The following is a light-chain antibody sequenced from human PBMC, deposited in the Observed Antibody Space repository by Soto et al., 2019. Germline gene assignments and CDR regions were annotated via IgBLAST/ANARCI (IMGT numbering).Light chain of an antibody. CDR3: QQRSNWPSIT. CDR1: QSVSSN. V-gene: IGKV3-11*01. Sequence: IVVTQSSATLSVSPGERATLSFRASQSVSSNLAWYQQKPGQAPRLLIYDASNRATGIPARFSGSGSGTDFTLTISSLEPEDFAVYYCQQRSNWPSITFGQGTRLEIK. CDR2: DAS. J-gene: IGKJ5*01.